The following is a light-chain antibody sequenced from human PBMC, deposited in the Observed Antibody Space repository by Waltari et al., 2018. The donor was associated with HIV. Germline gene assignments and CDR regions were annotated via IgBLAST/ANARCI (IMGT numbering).Light chain of an antibody. CDR1: NIGSKS. CDR2: VVS. Sequence: SYVLTQPPSVSVAPGQTARISCGGNNIGSKSVHWYQQKPGQAPVLVVEVVSDRPAGIPERFSGANSGNTATLTISRVEAGDEADYYCQVWDSTSDWLFGGGTKLTVL. V-gene: IGLV3-21*02. CDR3: QVWDSTSDWL. J-gene: IGLJ3*02.